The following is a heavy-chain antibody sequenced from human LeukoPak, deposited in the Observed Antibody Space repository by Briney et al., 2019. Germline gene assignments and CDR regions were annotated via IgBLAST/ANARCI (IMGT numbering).Heavy chain of an antibody. CDR2: ISGSGGST. CDR1: GFTFSSYA. D-gene: IGHD3-3*01. J-gene: IGHJ5*02. CDR3: AKEIRFLECSTPFDP. V-gene: IGHV3-23*01. Sequence: GGSLRLSCAASGFTFSSYAMSWVRQAPGKGLEWVSAISGSGGSTYYADSVKGRFTISRDNSKNTLYLQINSLRAEDTAVYYCAKEIRFLECSTPFDPWGQGTLVTVSS.